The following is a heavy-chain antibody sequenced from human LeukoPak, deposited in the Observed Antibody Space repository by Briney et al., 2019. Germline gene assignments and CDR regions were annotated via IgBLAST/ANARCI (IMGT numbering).Heavy chain of an antibody. V-gene: IGHV1-2*02. CDR2: INPNSGDT. D-gene: IGHD4-17*01. CDR1: GYTFTGYY. CDR3: ALFHYGDPIFDY. J-gene: IGHJ4*02. Sequence: GASVKVSCKASGYTFTGYYMHWVRQAPGQGLEWMGWINPNSGDTNYAQKFQGRVTMTRDTSISTAYKELSRLRSDDTAVYYCALFHYGDPIFDYWGQGTLVTVSS.